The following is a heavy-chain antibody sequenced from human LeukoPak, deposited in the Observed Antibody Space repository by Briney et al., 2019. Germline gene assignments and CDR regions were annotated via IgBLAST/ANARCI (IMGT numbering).Heavy chain of an antibody. D-gene: IGHD5-12*01. J-gene: IGHJ3*01. CDR2: VYHRGTT. V-gene: IGHV4-59*01. CDR3: ASDRFDFPGAFDV. Sequence: PSETLSLTCTVSGGSTSGYYWSWIRQPPGKGLEWLGYVYHRGTTNYNPSLKSRVIISVDTSKNQFSLRLSSVTPADTALYYCASDRFDFPGAFDVWNLGTMVIVSS. CDR1: GGSTSGYY.